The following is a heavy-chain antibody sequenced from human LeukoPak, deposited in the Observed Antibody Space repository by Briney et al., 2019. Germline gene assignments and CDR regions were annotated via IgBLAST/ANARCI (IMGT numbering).Heavy chain of an antibody. D-gene: IGHD3-22*01. Sequence: ASVKVSCKASGYTFTSYDINWVRQATGQGLEWMGWMSPNSGNTGYAQKFQGRVTMTRNTSISTAYMELSSLRSEDTAVYYCARGVEYYYDSSGTGTFTYYYGMDVWGQGTTVTVSS. CDR3: ARGVEYYYDSSGTGTFTYYYGMDV. V-gene: IGHV1-8*01. CDR2: MSPNSGNT. J-gene: IGHJ6*02. CDR1: GYTFTSYD.